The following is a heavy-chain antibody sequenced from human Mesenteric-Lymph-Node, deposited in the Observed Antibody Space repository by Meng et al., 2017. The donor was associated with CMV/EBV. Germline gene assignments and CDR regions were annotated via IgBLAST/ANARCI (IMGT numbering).Heavy chain of an antibody. V-gene: IGHV4-39*07. Sequence: SSSKYGGRKRQTQGKGLEWIGSIYYSGRTYYNPSLKSRVTISVDTSKTPFSLTLRSVTSADTALYSCARYLGVVVAPNGDEYFQHWGQGTLVTVSS. J-gene: IGHJ1*01. D-gene: IGHD3-3*01. CDR1: SSSKY. CDR3: ARYLGVVVAPNGDEYFQH. CDR2: IYYSGRT.